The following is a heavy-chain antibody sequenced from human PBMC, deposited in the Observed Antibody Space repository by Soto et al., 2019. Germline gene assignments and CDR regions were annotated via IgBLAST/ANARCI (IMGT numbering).Heavy chain of an antibody. CDR2: ISSDGGKA. CDR1: GFTFSSYA. J-gene: IGHJ4*02. D-gene: IGHD1-7*01. CDR3: ARDWAWNYDY. V-gene: IGHV3-30-3*01. Sequence: PGGSLRLSCAASGFTFSSYAMSWVRQAPGKGLEWVAFISSDGGKAYYADSMKGRFTISRDNSKNTLDLQMNSLKPEDTAVYYCARDWAWNYDYWGQGTLVTVSS.